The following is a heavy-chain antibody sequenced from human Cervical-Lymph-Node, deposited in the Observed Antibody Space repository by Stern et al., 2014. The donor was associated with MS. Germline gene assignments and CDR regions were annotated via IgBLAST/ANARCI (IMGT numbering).Heavy chain of an antibody. CDR3: ARGDVELERRGAFHH. CDR2: IIPLFNNP. D-gene: IGHD1-1*01. V-gene: IGHV1-69*01. J-gene: IGHJ4*02. Sequence: QMQLVQSGAALKEPGSSVKVSCKSSGDTFNSHAFSWVRQAPGQGLEWMGGIIPLFNNPLYTQKCQGRVSITVDRSTDTVFMELTTLRSQDTAMYYCARGDVELERRGAFHHWGQGTLVTVSS. CDR1: GDTFNSHA.